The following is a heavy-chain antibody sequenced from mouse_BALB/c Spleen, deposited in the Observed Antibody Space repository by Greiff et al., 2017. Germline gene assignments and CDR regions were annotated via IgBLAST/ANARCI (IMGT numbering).Heavy chain of an antibody. D-gene: IGHD1-1*01. Sequence: EVQLQQSGPELVKPGASVKISCKTSGYTFTEYTMHWVKQSHGKSLEWIGGINPNNGGTSYNQKFKGKATLTVDKSSSTAYMELRSLTSEDSAVYYCARGGTTVVAGGYYAMDYWGQGTSVTVSS. CDR2: INPNNGGT. J-gene: IGHJ4*01. V-gene: IGHV1-18*01. CDR1: GYTFTEYT. CDR3: ARGGTTVVAGGYYAMDY.